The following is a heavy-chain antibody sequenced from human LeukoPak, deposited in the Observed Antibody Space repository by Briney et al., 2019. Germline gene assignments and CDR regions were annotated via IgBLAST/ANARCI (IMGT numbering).Heavy chain of an antibody. J-gene: IGHJ3*02. V-gene: IGHV3-21*01. Sequence: GGSLRLSCAASGFTLSSYSMNWVRQAPGSGLEWVSSISSSISYIYYADSVKGRFTICRDNAKNSVYLLMDSLRAEDTAVYYCARDGNSNYGDALDIWGQGTMVTVSS. CDR3: ARDGNSNYGDALDI. D-gene: IGHD4-11*01. CDR2: ISSSISYI. CDR1: GFTLSSYS.